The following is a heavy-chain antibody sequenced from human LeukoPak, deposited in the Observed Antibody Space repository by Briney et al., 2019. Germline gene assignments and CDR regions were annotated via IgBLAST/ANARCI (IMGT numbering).Heavy chain of an antibody. V-gene: IGHV4-34*01. D-gene: IGHD5-18*01. J-gene: IGHJ4*02. CDR1: GGSLSGYY. Sequence: PSETLSLTCAVYGGSLSGYYWSWIRQPPGKGLEWIGEINHSGSTNYNPSLKSRVTISVDTSKNQFSLKLSSVTAADTAVYYCARARGGISRGYSYGFFDYWGQGTLVTVSS. CDR3: ARARGGISRGYSYGFFDY. CDR2: INHSGST.